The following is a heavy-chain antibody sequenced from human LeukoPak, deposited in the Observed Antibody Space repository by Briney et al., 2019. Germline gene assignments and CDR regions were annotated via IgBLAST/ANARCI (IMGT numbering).Heavy chain of an antibody. J-gene: IGHJ4*02. D-gene: IGHD3-22*01. CDR1: GGSISGSHSY. CDR3: ARGYDY. Sequence: SETLSLTCSVSGGSISGSHSYWAWIRQPPGKGLEWIAIINYIGNRYYNPSLRSRATISVDTSTNQFSLNLNSVTAEETAVYYCARGYDYWGQGTLVTVSS. CDR2: INYIGNR. V-gene: IGHV4-39*01.